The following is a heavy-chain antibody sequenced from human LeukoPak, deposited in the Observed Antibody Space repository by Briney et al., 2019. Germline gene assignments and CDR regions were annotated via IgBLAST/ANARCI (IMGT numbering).Heavy chain of an antibody. CDR3: AKDSYGVYGLFDP. J-gene: IGHJ5*02. CDR2: ISGSGVST. CDR1: GLIFSSYG. Sequence: PGGSLRLSCAVSGLIFSSYGMHWVRQASGKGLEWVSAISGSGVSTYYADSVKGRFTISRDNSKNTLYLQMNSLRGEDTAVYYCAKDSYGVYGLFDPWGQGTLVIV. D-gene: IGHD4-17*01. V-gene: IGHV3-23*01.